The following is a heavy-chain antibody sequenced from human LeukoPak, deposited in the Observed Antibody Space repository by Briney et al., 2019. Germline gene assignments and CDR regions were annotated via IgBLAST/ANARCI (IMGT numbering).Heavy chain of an antibody. V-gene: IGHV3-48*04. CDR1: GFTFSSYS. D-gene: IGHD1-26*01. J-gene: IGHJ5*02. CDR3: ARKGSGSYYLDWFDP. CDR2: ISSSSSTI. Sequence: GGSLRLSCAASGFTFSSYSMNWVRQAPGKGLEWVSYISSSSSTIYYADSVKGRFTISRDNAKNSLYLQMNSLRAEDTAVYYCARKGSGSYYLDWFDPWGQGTLVTVSS.